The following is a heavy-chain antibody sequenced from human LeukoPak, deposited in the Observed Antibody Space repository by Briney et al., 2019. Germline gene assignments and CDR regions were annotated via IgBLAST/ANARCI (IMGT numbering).Heavy chain of an antibody. CDR3: AKVGQWLPYDAFDI. CDR1: GFTFSSYG. D-gene: IGHD6-19*01. Sequence: GGSLRLSCAASGFTFSSYGMHWVRQAPGKGLEWVAFIRYDGSNKYYADSVKGRFTISRDNSKNTLYLQMNSLRAEDTAVYYCAKVGQWLPYDAFDIWGQGTMVTVSS. V-gene: IGHV3-30*02. CDR2: IRYDGSNK. J-gene: IGHJ3*02.